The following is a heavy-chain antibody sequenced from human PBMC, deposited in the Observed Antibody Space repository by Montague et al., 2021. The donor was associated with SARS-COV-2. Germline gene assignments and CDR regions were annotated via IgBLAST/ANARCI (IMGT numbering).Heavy chain of an antibody. V-gene: IGHV4-39*07. CDR3: ARVGRQQLVRLSGMDV. J-gene: IGHJ6*02. CDR1: GGSISSSSYY. D-gene: IGHD6-13*01. Sequence: SETLSLTCTVSGGSISSSSYYWGWIRPPPGKGLEWLGCIYYSGXTXYXXXXQXRVTISVDTSKNQFSLKLSSVTAADTAVYYCARVGRQQLVRLSGMDVWGQGTTVTVSS. CDR2: IYYSGXT.